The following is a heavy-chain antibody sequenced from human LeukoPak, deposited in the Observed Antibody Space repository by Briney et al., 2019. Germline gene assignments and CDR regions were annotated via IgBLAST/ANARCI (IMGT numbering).Heavy chain of an antibody. CDR2: IKQDGSEK. CDR3: ARRYFDY. CDR1: EFTVSHAW. D-gene: IGHD1-14*01. Sequence: GGSLRLSCAASEFTVSHAWMSWVRQAPGKGLEWVANIKQDGSEKYYVDSVKGRFTISRDNAKNSLYLQMNSLRAEDTAVYYCARRYFDYWGQGTLVTVSS. J-gene: IGHJ4*02. V-gene: IGHV3-7*01.